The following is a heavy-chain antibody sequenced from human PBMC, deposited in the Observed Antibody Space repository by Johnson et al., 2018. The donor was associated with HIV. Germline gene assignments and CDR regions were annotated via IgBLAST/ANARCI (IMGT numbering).Heavy chain of an antibody. CDR1: GFTFSSYA. J-gene: IGHJ3*02. D-gene: IGHD3-22*01. CDR2: ISSDGSNE. Sequence: VQLLESGGGVVQPGRSLRLSCAASGFTFSSYAMHWVRQAPGKGLEWVAVISSDGSNEYYADSVRGRFTISRDSSKRALYLQMNSLRAEDTAVYYCARDRGTMIVVGSAFDIWGQGTRVTVSS. V-gene: IGHV3-30*04. CDR3: ARDRGTMIVVGSAFDI.